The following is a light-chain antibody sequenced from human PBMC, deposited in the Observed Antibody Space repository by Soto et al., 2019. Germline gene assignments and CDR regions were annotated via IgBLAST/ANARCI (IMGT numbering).Light chain of an antibody. Sequence: QSVLTQPPSAPGPPGQTGTISCSGSNSNIGGNPVSWYQVLPGATPKLLIYNNDQRPSGVPDRPSGSKSGTSASLAISGLQSDDEADYFFASWDDSLNGRLFGGGTKLTVL. CDR2: NND. V-gene: IGLV1-44*01. J-gene: IGLJ3*02. CDR3: ASWDDSLNGRL. CDR1: NSNIGGNP.